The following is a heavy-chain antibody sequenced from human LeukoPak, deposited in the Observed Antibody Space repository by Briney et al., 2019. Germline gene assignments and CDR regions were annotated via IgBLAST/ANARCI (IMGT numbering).Heavy chain of an antibody. CDR1: GCSFTRNG. J-gene: IGHJ4*03. D-gene: IGHD3-16*01. V-gene: IGHV1-18*01. CDR2: ISTNSGNT. CDR3: ARDVNYAFEN. Sequence: ASVNVSCKPSGCSFTRNGISWVRQAPGQGLEWMGWISTNSGNTKYAQKFQDRVTLATDTSTSTAYMELRSLRSDDTAVYYCARDVNYAFENWGHGTLVTVSS.